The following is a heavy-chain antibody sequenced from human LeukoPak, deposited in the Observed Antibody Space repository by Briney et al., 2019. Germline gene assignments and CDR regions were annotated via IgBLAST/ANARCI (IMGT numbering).Heavy chain of an antibody. D-gene: IGHD5-12*01. CDR1: GYTFTSYD. CDR3: ARGRSTGYPYYFEY. Sequence: ASVKVSCKASGYTFTSYDINWVRQATGQGLEWMGWMNPNSGSTGYAQKFQGRVTITRNTSISTAYMELRGLRSEDTAVYYCARGRSTGYPYYFEYWGQGTLVTVSS. V-gene: IGHV1-8*03. J-gene: IGHJ4*02. CDR2: MNPNSGST.